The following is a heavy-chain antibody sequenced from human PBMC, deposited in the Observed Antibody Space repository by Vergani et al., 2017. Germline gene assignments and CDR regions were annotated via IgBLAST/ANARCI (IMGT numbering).Heavy chain of an antibody. V-gene: IGHV4-31*03. J-gene: IGHJ3*02. CDR2: IYYSGST. D-gene: IGHD2-2*01. CDR1: GGSISSGGYY. Sequence: QVQLQESGPGLVKPSQTLSLTCTVSGGSISSGGYYLSWIRQHPGKGLEWIGYIYYSGSTYYNPSLKSRVTISVDTSKNQFSRKLSSVTAADTAVYYCATERVSSRPPRAFDIWGQGTMVTVSS. CDR3: ATERVSSRPPRAFDI.